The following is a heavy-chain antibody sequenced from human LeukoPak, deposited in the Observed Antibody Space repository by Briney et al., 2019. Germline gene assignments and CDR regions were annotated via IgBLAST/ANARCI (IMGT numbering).Heavy chain of an antibody. CDR1: GGSISSYY. J-gene: IGHJ4*02. CDR3: ARLADFWSGFGY. D-gene: IGHD3-3*01. CDR2: IYYSGGT. V-gene: IGHV4-59*13. Sequence: SETLSLTCTVSGGSISSYYWSWIRQLPGKGLEWIGYIYYSGGTNYNTSLKSRVTISVDTSKNQFSLKLSSVTAADTAVYYCARLADFWSGFGYWGQGTLVTVSS.